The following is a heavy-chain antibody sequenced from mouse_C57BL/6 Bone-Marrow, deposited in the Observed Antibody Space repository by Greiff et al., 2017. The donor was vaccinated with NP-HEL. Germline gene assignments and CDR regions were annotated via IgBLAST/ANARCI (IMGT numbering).Heavy chain of an antibody. CDR2: SRNKANDYTT. V-gene: IGHV7-1*01. CDR3: ARDSNFYAMDY. J-gene: IGHJ4*01. D-gene: IGHD2-5*01. Sequence: DVMLVESGGGLVQPGRSLRLSCATSGFTFSDFYMEWVRQAPGKGLEWIAASRNKANDYTTEYSASVKGRFIVSRDTSQSILYRQMNALRAEDTAIYYCARDSNFYAMDYWGQGTSVTVSS. CDR1: GFTFSDFY.